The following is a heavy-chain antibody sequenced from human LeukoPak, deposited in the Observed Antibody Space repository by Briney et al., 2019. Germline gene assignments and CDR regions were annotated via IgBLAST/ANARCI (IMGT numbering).Heavy chain of an antibody. V-gene: IGHV1-69*04. D-gene: IGHD3-22*01. Sequence: SVKVSCKASGGTFSSYAISWVRQAPGQGLEWMGRIIPIFGIANYAQKFQGRVTITADKSTSTAYMELSSLRSEDTAVYHCARDRLYYYDSSGYYQTPDYWGQGTLVTVSS. CDR1: GGTFSSYA. CDR2: IIPIFGIA. CDR3: ARDRLYYYDSSGYYQTPDY. J-gene: IGHJ4*02.